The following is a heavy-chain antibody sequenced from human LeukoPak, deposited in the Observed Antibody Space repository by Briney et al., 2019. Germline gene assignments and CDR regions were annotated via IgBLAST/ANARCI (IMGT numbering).Heavy chain of an antibody. CDR2: ISSSGSTI. CDR1: GFTFSSYA. Sequence: GRSLRLSCAASGFTFSSYAMHWVRQAPGKGLEWVSYISSSGSTIYYADSVKGRFTISRDNAKNSLYLQMNSLRAEDTAVYYCARVVNCGGDCYSIDYWGQGTLVTVSS. J-gene: IGHJ4*02. CDR3: ARVVNCGGDCYSIDY. V-gene: IGHV3-48*03. D-gene: IGHD2-21*02.